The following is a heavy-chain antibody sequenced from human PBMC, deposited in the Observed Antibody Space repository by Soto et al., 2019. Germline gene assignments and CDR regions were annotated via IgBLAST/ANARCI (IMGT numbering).Heavy chain of an antibody. CDR2: IYHSGRT. CDR1: GGSISSGGYS. D-gene: IGHD2-21*02. CDR3: ARGPPVVTRGWYRGVYFDY. J-gene: IGHJ4*02. V-gene: IGHV4-30-2*01. Sequence: QLQLQESGSGLVKPSQTLSLTCAVSGGSISSGGYSWSWIRQPPGKGLEWIGSIYHSGRTYYNTSLKSRVTISVDRSKNQFSLKLSSVTAADTAVYYCARGPPVVTRGWYRGVYFDYWGQGTLVTVSS.